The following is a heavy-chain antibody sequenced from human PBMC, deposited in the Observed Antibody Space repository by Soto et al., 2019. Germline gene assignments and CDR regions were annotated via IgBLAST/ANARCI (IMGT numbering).Heavy chain of an antibody. D-gene: IGHD6-6*01. V-gene: IGHV3-23*01. CDR3: AKGSGARSSPLDY. J-gene: IGHJ4*02. Sequence: GGSLRLSCAASGLTFSSYAMSWVRQAPGKGLEWVSGISTSGGTTEYADSVKGRFTISRDDSKNTLYVQMNSLRADDTAVYYCAKGSGARSSPLDYWGQGTLVTVSS. CDR2: ISTSGGTT. CDR1: GLTFSSYA.